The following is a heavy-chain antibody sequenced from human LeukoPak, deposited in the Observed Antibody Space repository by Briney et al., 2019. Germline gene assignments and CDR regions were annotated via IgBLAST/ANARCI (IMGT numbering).Heavy chain of an antibody. V-gene: IGHV5-51*01. CDR2: IYPGDSDT. D-gene: IGHD3-22*01. J-gene: IGHJ3*02. Sequence: GESLKISCKGFGYSFTSYWIGWVRQMPGKCLEWMGIIYPGDSDTRYSPSFQCQVTISADKSISTPYLQWSSLEASDTAMYYCARRPYDLGDAFDIWGQGTMVTVSS. CDR1: GYSFTSYW. CDR3: ARRPYDLGDAFDI.